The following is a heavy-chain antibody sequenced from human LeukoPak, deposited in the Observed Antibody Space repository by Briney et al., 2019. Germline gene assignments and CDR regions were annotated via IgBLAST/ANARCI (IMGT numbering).Heavy chain of an antibody. CDR1: GYTFTGYY. J-gene: IGHJ6*03. CDR3: ARGTLSPYYYDSSSYYYYMDV. Sequence: AASVKVSCKAYGYTFTGYYKHWGRQAPGQGLEWMGCVNPNSGATNYAQKYQGSVTMTRDTSISTGYMELSRLRSDDTAVYYCARGTLSPYYYDSSSYYYYMDVWGKGTTVTVSS. V-gene: IGHV1-2*02. D-gene: IGHD3-22*01. CDR2: VNPNSGAT.